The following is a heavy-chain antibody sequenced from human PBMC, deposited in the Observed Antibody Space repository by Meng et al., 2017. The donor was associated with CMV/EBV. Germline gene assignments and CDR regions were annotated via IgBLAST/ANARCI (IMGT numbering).Heavy chain of an antibody. CDR3: ARRRAVAGASLDY. CDR2: ISWNSGRI. J-gene: IGHJ4*02. CDR1: GFTFDDYA. Sequence: GGSLRLSCAASGFTFDDYAMHWVRQAPGKGLEWVSGISWNSGRIAYADSVKGRFTISRDNARNSLFLQMNSLRAEDTALYYCARRRAVAGASLDYWGQGTVVTVSS. V-gene: IGHV3-9*01. D-gene: IGHD6-19*01.